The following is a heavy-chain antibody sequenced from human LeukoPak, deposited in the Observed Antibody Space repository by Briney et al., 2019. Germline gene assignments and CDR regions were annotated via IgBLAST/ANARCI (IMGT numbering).Heavy chain of an antibody. CDR1: GYTFTGYY. CDR2: INPNSGGT. J-gene: IGHJ4*02. Sequence: ASVKVSCKASGYTFTGYYMHWVRQAPGQGLEWMGWINPNSGGTNYAQKFQGRVTMTRDTSISTAYMELSRLRSDGMAVYYCARGSYYDSSGYSGVRLFDYWGQGTLVTVSS. V-gene: IGHV1-2*02. CDR3: ARGSYYDSSGYSGVRLFDY. D-gene: IGHD3-22*01.